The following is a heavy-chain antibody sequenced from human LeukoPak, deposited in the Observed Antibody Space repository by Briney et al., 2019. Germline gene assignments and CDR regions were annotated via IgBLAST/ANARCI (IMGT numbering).Heavy chain of an antibody. CDR2: ISSSSSYI. V-gene: IGHV3-21*01. CDR3: ARDLIAAAVIYYYGMDV. D-gene: IGHD6-13*01. CDR1: GFTFSSYS. Sequence: GGSLRLSCAASGFTFSSYSMNWVRQVPGKGLEWVSSISSSSSYIYYADSVKGRFTISRDNAKNSLYLQMNSLRAEDTAVYYCARDLIAAAVIYYYGMDVWGQGTTVTVSS. J-gene: IGHJ6*02.